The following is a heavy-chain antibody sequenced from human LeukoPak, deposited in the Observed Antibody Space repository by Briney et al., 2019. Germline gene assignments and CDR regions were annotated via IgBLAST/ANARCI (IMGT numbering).Heavy chain of an antibody. CDR3: AKDHLPGIVVADRDY. Sequence: GGTLRLSCAASGFIFSRYGMSWVRQAPGKGLEWVSAISGSGGTTYYADSVKGRFTISRDNSKSTLYLQINSLRAEDTAVYYCAKDHLPGIVVADRDYWGQGTLVTVSS. J-gene: IGHJ4*02. CDR2: ISGSGGTT. CDR1: GFIFSRYG. V-gene: IGHV3-23*01. D-gene: IGHD6-19*01.